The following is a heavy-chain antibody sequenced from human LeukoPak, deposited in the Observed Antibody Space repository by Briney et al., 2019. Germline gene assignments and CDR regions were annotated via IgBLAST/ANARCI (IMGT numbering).Heavy chain of an antibody. Sequence: AASVKVSCKASGGTFSSYAISWVRQAPGQGLEWMGGIIPIFGTANYAQKFQGRVTITADKSTSTAYMELSSLRSEDTAVYYCASTVTTRYYYYYYMDVWGKGATVTVSS. V-gene: IGHV1-69*06. D-gene: IGHD4-11*01. CDR2: IIPIFGTA. CDR1: GGTFSSYA. J-gene: IGHJ6*03. CDR3: ASTVTTRYYYYYYMDV.